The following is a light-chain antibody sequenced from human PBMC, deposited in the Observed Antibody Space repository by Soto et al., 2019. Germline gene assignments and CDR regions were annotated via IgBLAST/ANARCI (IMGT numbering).Light chain of an antibody. CDR1: SSDVGAYKY. J-gene: IGLJ2*01. CDR2: EVT. CDR3: SSYAGRVV. Sequence: SALTQPPSASGSPGQSVTISCTGTSSDVGAYKYVSWYQQHPGKAPKLIIFEVTKRPSGVPDRFSGSKSGNTASLTVSGLQAEDEADYYCSSYAGRVVFGGGTKLTVL. V-gene: IGLV2-8*01.